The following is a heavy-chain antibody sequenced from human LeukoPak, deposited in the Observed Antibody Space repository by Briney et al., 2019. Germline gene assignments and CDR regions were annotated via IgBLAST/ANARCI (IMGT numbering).Heavy chain of an antibody. CDR2: ISASGGST. Sequence: GGSLTLSCAASGFTFSSYSMSWVRQAPGKGLEWVSAISASGGSTYYADSVKGRFTIFRDNSKHTLYLQMNSLRDEDMAVYYCAKDDSGGYYYWDYWGQGTLVTVSS. CDR1: GFTFSSYS. CDR3: AKDDSGGYYYWDY. J-gene: IGHJ4*02. V-gene: IGHV3-23*01. D-gene: IGHD3-22*01.